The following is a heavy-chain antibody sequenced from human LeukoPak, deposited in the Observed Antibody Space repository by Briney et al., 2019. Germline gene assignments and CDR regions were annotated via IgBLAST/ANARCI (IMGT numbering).Heavy chain of an antibody. Sequence: PGGSLRLSCAASGFTFSSYAMSWVRQAPGKGLEWVSAISGSGGSTCYADSVKGRFTISRDNSKNTLYLQMNSLRAEDTAVYYCAKGAAAGLSAWGYFDYWGQGTLVTVSS. J-gene: IGHJ4*02. CDR3: AKGAAAGLSAWGYFDY. D-gene: IGHD6-13*01. CDR2: ISGSGGST. CDR1: GFTFSSYA. V-gene: IGHV3-23*01.